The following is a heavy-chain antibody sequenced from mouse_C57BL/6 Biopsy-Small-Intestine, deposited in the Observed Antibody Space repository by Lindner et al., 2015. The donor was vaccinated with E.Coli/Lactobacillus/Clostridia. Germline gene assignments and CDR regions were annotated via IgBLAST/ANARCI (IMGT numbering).Heavy chain of an antibody. CDR2: IDPEDGET. CDR1: GFNIKDSL. D-gene: IGHD4-1*01. CDR3: ARELGLAY. J-gene: IGHJ3*01. Sequence: VQLQESGAELVRPGASVKLSCTASGFNIKDSLMHWVKQRPEQGLEWTGWIDPEDGETKYAPKFQDKATITADTSSNTAYLQLSSLTSEDTALYYCARELGLAYWGQGTLVTVSA. V-gene: IGHV14-1*01.